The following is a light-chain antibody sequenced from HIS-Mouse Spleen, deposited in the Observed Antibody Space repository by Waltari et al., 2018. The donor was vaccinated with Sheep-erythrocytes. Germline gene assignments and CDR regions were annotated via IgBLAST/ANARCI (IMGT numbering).Light chain of an antibody. CDR2: DVS. V-gene: IGLV2-11*01. CDR1: SSDVGGCNY. J-gene: IGLJ1*01. Sequence: QSALTQPRSVSGSPGRSVTISCTGTSSDVGGCNYVSWYQQHPGKAPKLMIYDVSKRPSGVPDRFSGSKSGNTASLTISGLQAEDEADYYCCSYAGSYNHVFATGTKVTVL. CDR3: CSYAGSYNHV.